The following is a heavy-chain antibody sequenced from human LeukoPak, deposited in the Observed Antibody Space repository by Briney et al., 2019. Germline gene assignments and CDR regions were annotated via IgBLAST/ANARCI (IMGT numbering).Heavy chain of an antibody. J-gene: IGHJ4*02. D-gene: IGHD2-2*01. V-gene: IGHV4-39*01. CDR2: IYYSGST. Sequence: PSETLSLTCTVSGGSISSSSYYWGWIRQPPGKGLEWIGSIYYSGSTYYNPSLKSRVTISVDTSKNQFSLKLSSVTAADTAVYYCARGVGQYQLLYFDYWGQGTLVTVSS. CDR3: ARGVGQYQLLYFDY. CDR1: GGSISSSSYY.